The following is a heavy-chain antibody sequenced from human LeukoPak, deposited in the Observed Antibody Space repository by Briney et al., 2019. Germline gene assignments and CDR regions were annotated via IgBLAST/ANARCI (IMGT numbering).Heavy chain of an antibody. J-gene: IGHJ4*02. CDR2: ITGTGGDT. CDR1: GITFSSYA. D-gene: IGHD2/OR15-2a*01. CDR3: AKGGANRVYYFDS. V-gene: IGHV3-23*01. Sequence: PGGSLRLSCAASGITFSSYAMNWVRQAPGKGLEWVSSITGTGGDTNYADSVEGRVTISRDNSKNTLYLQMNSLRAEDTATYYCAKGGANRVYYFDSWGQGTLVTVSS.